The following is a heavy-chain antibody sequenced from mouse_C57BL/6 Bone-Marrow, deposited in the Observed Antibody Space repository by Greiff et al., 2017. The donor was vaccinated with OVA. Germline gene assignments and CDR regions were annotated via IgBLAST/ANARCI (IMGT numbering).Heavy chain of an antibody. CDR2: IYPRSGNT. J-gene: IGHJ3*01. Sequence: VQLQQSGAELARPGASVKLSCKASGYTFTSYGISWVKQSPGQGLEWIGEIYPRSGNTYYNEKFKGKATLTVDKSSSTAYMELRSLTSEASAVFFGARDCDGSNYRWFGYWGQGTLVTVSA. CDR1: GYTFTSYG. CDR3: ARDCDGSNYRWFGY. V-gene: IGHV1-81*01. D-gene: IGHD1-1*01.